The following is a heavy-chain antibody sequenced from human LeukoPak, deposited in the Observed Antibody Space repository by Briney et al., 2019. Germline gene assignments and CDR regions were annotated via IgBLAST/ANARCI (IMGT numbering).Heavy chain of an antibody. D-gene: IGHD1-26*01. Sequence: SETLSLTCTVSGGSISNYYWSWIRQPPGKGPEWIAYIYYSGSTNYNPSLKSRATISVDTSKNQFSLKLSSVTAADTAVYYCAREYSGSYLNWFDPWGQGTPVTVSS. CDR2: IYYSGST. V-gene: IGHV4-59*01. J-gene: IGHJ5*02. CDR3: AREYSGSYLNWFDP. CDR1: GGSISNYY.